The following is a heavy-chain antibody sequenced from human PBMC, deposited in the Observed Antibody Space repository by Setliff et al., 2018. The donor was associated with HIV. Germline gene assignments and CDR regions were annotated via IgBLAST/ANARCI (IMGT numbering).Heavy chain of an antibody. J-gene: IGHJ5*02. V-gene: IGHV4-39*01. CDR2: MYYRGNT. D-gene: IGHD6-13*01. CDR1: GGSISRSPHY. CDR3: ARGDYRIIAAAGSGWFDP. Sequence: PSETLSLTCTASGGSISRSPHYWGWIRQPPGKGLEWIGSMYYRGNTHYNPSLKSRVSIDADTSNNQFSLKLKYVTAADTAVYYCARGDYRIIAAAGSGWFDPWGQGTRVTVSS.